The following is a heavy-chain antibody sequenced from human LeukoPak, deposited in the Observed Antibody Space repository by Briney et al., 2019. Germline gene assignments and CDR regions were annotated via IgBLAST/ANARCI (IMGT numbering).Heavy chain of an antibody. CDR1: GGSISSYY. D-gene: IGHD4-17*01. Sequence: SETLSLTCTVSGGSISSYYWSWIRQPAGKGLEWIGRIYTSGSTNYNPSLKSRVTMSVDTSKNQFSLKLSSVTAADTAVYYCATVRGDSARYYYYHYMDVWGKGTTVTVSS. J-gene: IGHJ6*03. CDR2: IYTSGST. V-gene: IGHV4-4*07. CDR3: ATVRGDSARYYYYHYMDV.